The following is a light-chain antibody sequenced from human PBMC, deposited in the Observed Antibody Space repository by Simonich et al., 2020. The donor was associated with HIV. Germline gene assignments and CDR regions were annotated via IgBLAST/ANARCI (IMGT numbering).Light chain of an antibody. J-gene: IGKJ2*01. Sequence: AIQLTQSPSSLAASVGDRETITYRASQDIIRALAWYQQKPGKAPKLLIYDASRLESGVPSRFSGSGSGTDFTLTISSLQPEDIATYYCQQYDNLPYTFGQGTKLEIK. CDR1: QDIIRA. CDR2: DAS. V-gene: IGKV1D-13*01. CDR3: QQYDNLPYT.